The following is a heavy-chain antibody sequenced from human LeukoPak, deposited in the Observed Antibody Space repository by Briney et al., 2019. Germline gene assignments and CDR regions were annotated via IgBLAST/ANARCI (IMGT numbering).Heavy chain of an antibody. Sequence: SETLSLTCTVSGGSISSGNYYWSWIRQPAGKGLEWIGRVYTSGSTNYNPSLKSRVTISVDTSKNQFSLKLSSVTAADTAVYYCARQGRQWLVPGFDHWGQGTLVTVSS. CDR2: VYTSGST. J-gene: IGHJ4*02. CDR1: GGSISSGNYY. D-gene: IGHD6-19*01. CDR3: ARQGRQWLVPGFDH. V-gene: IGHV4-61*02.